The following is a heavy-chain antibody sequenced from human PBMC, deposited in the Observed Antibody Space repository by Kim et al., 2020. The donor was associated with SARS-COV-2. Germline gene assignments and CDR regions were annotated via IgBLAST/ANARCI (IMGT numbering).Heavy chain of an antibody. CDR3: TRDIGGRDGY. CDR1: TFTFSSYW. V-gene: IGHV3-74*01. Sequence: LSLTCAASTFTFSSYWMHWVRQGPGKGLVWVSRINTDGSTTDYAASVKGRFTISRDNAKNTLYLQMNRLRAEDTAVYYCTRDIGGRDGYLGQGTLVT. CDR2: INTDGSTT. D-gene: IGHD3-16*01. J-gene: IGHJ4*02.